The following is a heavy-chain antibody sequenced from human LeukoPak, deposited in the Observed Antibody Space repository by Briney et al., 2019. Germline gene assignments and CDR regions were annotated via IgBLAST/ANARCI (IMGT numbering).Heavy chain of an antibody. J-gene: IGHJ4*02. D-gene: IGHD2-21*01. Sequence: GGSLRLSCVASRINFKNYAMHWVRQAPGKALEWVSYISSSSSTIYYADSVKGRSTISRDNAKNSLYLQMNSLRAEDTAVYYCARSISYWGQGTLVTVSS. V-gene: IGHV3-48*01. CDR1: RINFKNYA. CDR3: ARSISY. CDR2: ISSSSSTI.